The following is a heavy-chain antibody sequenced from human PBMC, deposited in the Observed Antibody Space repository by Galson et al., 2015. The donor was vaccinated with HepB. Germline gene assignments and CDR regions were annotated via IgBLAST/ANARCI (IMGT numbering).Heavy chain of an antibody. D-gene: IGHD4-17*01. V-gene: IGHV3-7*03. J-gene: IGHJ5*02. CDR2: IKQDGSEK. Sequence: SLRLSCAASGFTFSSYWMSWVRQAPGKGLEWVANIKQDGSEKYYVDSVKGRFTISRDNAKNSLYLQMNSLRAEDTAVYYCARVASYGDYGPSGWFDPWGQGTLVTVSS. CDR3: ARVASYGDYGPSGWFDP. CDR1: GFTFSSYW.